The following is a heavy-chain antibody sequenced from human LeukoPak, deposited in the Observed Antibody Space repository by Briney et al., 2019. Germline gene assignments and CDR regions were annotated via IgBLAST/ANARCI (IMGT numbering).Heavy chain of an antibody. J-gene: IGHJ4*02. D-gene: IGHD6-19*01. CDR3: ARVGSSGWYVHPTLDY. CDR1: GYTFSAYY. Sequence: ASVKVSCKASGYTFSAYYIHWVRQAPGRGLEWMAWINPSNGDTNYAQKFQGRVTMTRDTSISTAYMELTRLISDDTAVYYCARVGSSGWYVHPTLDYWGQGTLVTVSS. V-gene: IGHV1-2*02. CDR2: INPSNGDT.